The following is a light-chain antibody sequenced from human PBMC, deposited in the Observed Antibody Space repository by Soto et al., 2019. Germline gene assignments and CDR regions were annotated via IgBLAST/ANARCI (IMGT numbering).Light chain of an antibody. CDR1: RIVSSN. V-gene: IGKV3-15*01. CDR2: GAS. J-gene: IGKJ2*01. CDR3: QQYNNWPPYT. Sequence: EIVMTQSPATLSVSPGERATLSCRASRIVSSNLAWYQQKPGQAPRLLMYGASTRATGIPARFSGSGSGTEFTLTISSLQSEDFAVYYCQQYNNWPPYTFGQGTKLEIK.